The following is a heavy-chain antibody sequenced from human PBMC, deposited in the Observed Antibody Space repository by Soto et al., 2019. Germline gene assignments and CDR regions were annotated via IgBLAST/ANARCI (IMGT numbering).Heavy chain of an antibody. CDR2: IWHDGNNK. Sequence: PGGSLRLSCAASGFTFSNYGVHWVRQAPGKGLEWVAIIWHDGNNKYYADSVRGRFIISRDNSKNRLYLQMHSLRAEDTAVYYCARNYYASAALIFDYWGQGSLVTVSS. CDR3: ARNYYASAALIFDY. V-gene: IGHV3-33*01. D-gene: IGHD3-10*01. CDR1: GFTFSNYG. J-gene: IGHJ4*02.